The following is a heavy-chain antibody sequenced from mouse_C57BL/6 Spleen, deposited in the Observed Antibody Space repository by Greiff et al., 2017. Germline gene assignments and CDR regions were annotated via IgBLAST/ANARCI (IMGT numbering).Heavy chain of an antibody. Sequence: QVQLKQPGAELVRPGTSVKLSCKASGYTFTSYWMHWVKQRPGPGLEWIGVIDPSDSYTNYNQKFKGKATLTVDTSSSTAYMQLSSLTSEDSAVYYCARRGVTVFDYWGQGTTRTVSS. D-gene: IGHD2-2*01. CDR3: ARRGVTVFDY. CDR2: IDPSDSYT. V-gene: IGHV1-59*01. CDR1: GYTFTSYW. J-gene: IGHJ2*01.